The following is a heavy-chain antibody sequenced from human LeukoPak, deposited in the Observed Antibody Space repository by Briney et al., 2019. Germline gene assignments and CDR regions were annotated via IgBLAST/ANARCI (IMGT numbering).Heavy chain of an antibody. Sequence: GGSLRLSCTASGFTFGDYAMNWVRQAPGKGLEWVSYITDSGNTIHYADSVKGRFTISRDNAKNSLYLQMNSLRAEDTAVYYCARSIGLTGGGVDVWGQGTTVTVSS. V-gene: IGHV3-48*03. CDR2: ITDSGNTI. J-gene: IGHJ6*02. D-gene: IGHD3-9*01. CDR1: GFTFGDYA. CDR3: ARSIGLTGGGVDV.